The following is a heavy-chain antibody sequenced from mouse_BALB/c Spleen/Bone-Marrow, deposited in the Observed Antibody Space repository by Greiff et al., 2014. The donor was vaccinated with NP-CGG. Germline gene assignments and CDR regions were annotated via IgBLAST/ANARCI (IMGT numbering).Heavy chain of an antibody. J-gene: IGHJ4*01. CDR3: ARHPRGSPMIHYSMDY. CDR1: GFTFSYYD. V-gene: IGHV5-12-1*01. D-gene: IGHD2-4*01. CDR2: VSSGGHST. Sequence: EVQRVESGGGLVKPGGSLKLSCAASGFTFSYYDMSWVRQTPEKRLEWVAYVSSGGHSTYFPDTVKGRFTISRDNAKDTLYLQMSSLKSEDTAMYYCARHPRGSPMIHYSMDYWGQGTSVTASS.